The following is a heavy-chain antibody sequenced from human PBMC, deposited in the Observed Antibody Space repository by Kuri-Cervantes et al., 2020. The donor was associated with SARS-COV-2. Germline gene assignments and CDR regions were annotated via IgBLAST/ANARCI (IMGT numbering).Heavy chain of an antibody. CDR2: IYYSGST. J-gene: IGHJ6*02. CDR1: GGSISSYH. Sequence: ESLKISCAVYGGSISSYHCCWNRHPRRKGLALIGYIYYSGSTNYNPSLKRRVTISVDTSTNQFSLKLSSVTAADTAVYSCARARAAAGRSGDYYYGMDVWGQGPTVTVSS. CDR3: ARARAAAGRSGDYYYGMDV. D-gene: IGHD6-13*01. V-gene: IGHV4-59*01.